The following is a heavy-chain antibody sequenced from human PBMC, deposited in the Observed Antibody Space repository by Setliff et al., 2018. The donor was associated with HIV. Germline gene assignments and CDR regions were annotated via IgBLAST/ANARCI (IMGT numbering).Heavy chain of an antibody. Sequence: GESLKISCKGSGYSFTSNWIGWVRQMPGKGLEWMGIIHPVDSDTRYSPSFQGQVTISADKSISTAYLQWSSLKASDSAMYYCARRASKASLDYWGQGTLVTVSS. CDR2: IHPVDSDT. V-gene: IGHV5-51*01. J-gene: IGHJ4*02. CDR3: ARRASKASLDY. CDR1: GYSFTSNW.